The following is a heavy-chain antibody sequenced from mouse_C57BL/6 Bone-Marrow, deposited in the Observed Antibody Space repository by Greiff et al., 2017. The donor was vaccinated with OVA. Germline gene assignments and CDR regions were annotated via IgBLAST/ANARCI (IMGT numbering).Heavy chain of an antibody. J-gene: IGHJ4*01. Sequence: EVHLVESGGGLVKPGGSLKLSCAASGFTFSSYAMSWVRQTPEKRLEWVATISDGGSYTYYPDNVKGRFTISRDNAKNNLYLQMSHLKSEDTAMYYCARDPSDCYAMGYWGQGASVTVSA. CDR2: ISDGGSYT. CDR1: GFTFSSYA. V-gene: IGHV5-4*01. CDR3: ARDPSDCYAMGY.